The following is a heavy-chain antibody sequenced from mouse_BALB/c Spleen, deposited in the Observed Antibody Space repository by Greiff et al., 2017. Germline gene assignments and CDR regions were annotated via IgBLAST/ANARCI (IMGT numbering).Heavy chain of an antibody. CDR2: IYPGDGDT. D-gene: IGHD2-3*01. CDR1: GYTFTSYW. J-gene: IGHJ3*01. V-gene: IGHV1-87*01. Sequence: LQESGAELARPGASVKLSCKASGYTFTSYWMQWVKQRPGQGLEWIGAIYPGDGDTRYTQKFKGKATLTADKSSSTAYMQLSSLASEDSAVYYCARGVYDGYYDWFAYWGQGTLVTVSA. CDR3: ARGVYDGYYDWFAY.